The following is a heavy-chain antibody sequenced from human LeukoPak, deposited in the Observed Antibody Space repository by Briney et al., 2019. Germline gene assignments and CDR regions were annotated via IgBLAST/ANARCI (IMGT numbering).Heavy chain of an antibody. CDR1: GFTFSSYG. V-gene: IGHV3-23*01. D-gene: IGHD3-22*01. CDR2: ISGSGGST. J-gene: IGHJ6*02. CDR3: AKGYDSSGYYTNYYYYYGMDV. Sequence: GGSLRLSCAASGFTFSSYGMHWVRQAPGKGLEWVSAISGSGGSTYYADSVKGRFTISRDNSKNTLYLQMNSLRAGDTAVYYCAKGYDSSGYYTNYYYYYGMDVWGQGTTVTVSS.